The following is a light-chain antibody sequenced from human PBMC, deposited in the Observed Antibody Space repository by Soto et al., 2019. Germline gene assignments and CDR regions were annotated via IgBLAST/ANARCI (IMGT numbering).Light chain of an antibody. CDR2: GAS. CDR3: QQRSKWLALT. Sequence: EIVLTQSPATLSLSPGERATLSCRASQSVSSYLAWYQQKPGQAPRLLIYGASNRATGIPARFSGSGSGTDFTLTISSLEPEDFAVYYCQQRSKWLALTFGGGNTVEIK. CDR1: QSVSSY. V-gene: IGKV3-11*01. J-gene: IGKJ4*01.